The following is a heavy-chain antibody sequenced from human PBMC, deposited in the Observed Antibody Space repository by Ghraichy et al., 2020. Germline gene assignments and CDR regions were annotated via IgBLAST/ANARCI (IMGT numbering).Heavy chain of an antibody. V-gene: IGHV3-30*04. Sequence: GGSLRLSCAASGFTFSSYAMHWVRQAPGKGLEWVAVISYDGSNKYYADSVKGRFTISRDNSKNTLYLQMNSLRAEDTAVYYCARDYRGSVIDYWGQGTLVTVPS. J-gene: IGHJ4*02. CDR2: ISYDGSNK. CDR3: ARDYRGSVIDY. D-gene: IGHD1-26*01. CDR1: GFTFSSYA.